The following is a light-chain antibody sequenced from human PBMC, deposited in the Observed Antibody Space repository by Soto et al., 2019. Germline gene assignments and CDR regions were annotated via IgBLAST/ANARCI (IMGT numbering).Light chain of an antibody. V-gene: IGKV3-11*01. Sequence: EIVLTQSPATLSLSPGERATLSCRASQSVSSYLAWYQQTPGQAPRLLIYDASNRATGIPARFSGSGSGTDFTLTISSLEPEDFAVYYCQHRGNWPITFGQGTRLEIK. CDR1: QSVSSY. J-gene: IGKJ5*01. CDR2: DAS. CDR3: QHRGNWPIT.